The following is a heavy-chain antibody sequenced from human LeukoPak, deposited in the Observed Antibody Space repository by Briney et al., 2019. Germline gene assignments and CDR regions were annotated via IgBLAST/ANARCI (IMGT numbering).Heavy chain of an antibody. CDR3: ASLYCSSTNCPRPNMDV. J-gene: IGHJ6*03. Sequence: GRSLRLSCAASGFTFSSYAMHWVRQAPGKGLEWVAVISYDGSNKYYADSVKGRFTISRDNSKNTLYLQMNSLRAEDTAVYYCASLYCSSTNCPRPNMDVWGKGTTVTVSS. D-gene: IGHD2-2*01. CDR1: GFTFSSYA. CDR2: ISYDGSNK. V-gene: IGHV3-30-3*01.